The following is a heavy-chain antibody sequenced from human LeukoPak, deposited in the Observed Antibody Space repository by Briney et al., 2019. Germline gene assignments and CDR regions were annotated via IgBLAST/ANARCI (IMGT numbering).Heavy chain of an antibody. CDR1: EYSFTTYW. CDR2: IYPGDSDT. Sequence: GESLKISFKGSEYSFTTYWIGWVRQMPGKGLEWMGIIYPGDSDTRYSPSFEGQVTISADKSISTTYLQWSSLKASDTAMYYCARLAIPAAMYNWFDPWGQGTLVTVSS. D-gene: IGHD2-2*01. CDR3: ARLAIPAAMYNWFDP. J-gene: IGHJ5*02. V-gene: IGHV5-51*01.